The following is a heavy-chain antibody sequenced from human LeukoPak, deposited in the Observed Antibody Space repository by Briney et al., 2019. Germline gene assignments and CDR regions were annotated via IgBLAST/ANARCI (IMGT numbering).Heavy chain of an antibody. Sequence: QAGGSLRLSCAASGFTFSSYAMSWVRQAPGKGLEWVSAISGSGGSTYYADSVKGRFTISRDTSKNTLYLQMNSLRAEDTAVYYCARDLSSSWSFDYWGQGALVTVSS. CDR1: GFTFSSYA. D-gene: IGHD6-13*01. J-gene: IGHJ4*02. CDR2: ISGSGGST. V-gene: IGHV3-23*01. CDR3: ARDLSSSWSFDY.